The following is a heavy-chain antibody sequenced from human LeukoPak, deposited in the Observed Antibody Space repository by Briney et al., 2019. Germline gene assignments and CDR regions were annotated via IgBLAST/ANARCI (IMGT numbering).Heavy chain of an antibody. V-gene: IGHV4-39*02. CDR2: MFSGGST. CDR1: GGSISSSTFY. CDR3: ARGVGKRMYSSSWVDY. Sequence: SGTLSLTCTVSGGSISSSTFYWGWIRQPPGKGLEWIGSMFSGGSTYYNPSLKSRVTISVDTSKNHFSLKLRSVTAADTAVYYCARGVGKRMYSSSWVDYWGQGTLVTVSS. D-gene: IGHD6-6*01. J-gene: IGHJ4*02.